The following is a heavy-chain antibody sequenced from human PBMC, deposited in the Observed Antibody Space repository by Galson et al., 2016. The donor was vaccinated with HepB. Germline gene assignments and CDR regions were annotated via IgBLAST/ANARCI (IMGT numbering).Heavy chain of an antibody. D-gene: IGHD2-2*01. CDR2: IYSGGTT. V-gene: IGHV3-53*05. CDR1: GFTVSSNY. J-gene: IGHJ4*02. CDR3: ARGLTTSWGVDY. Sequence: SLRLSCAASGFTVSSNYMNWVRQAPGKGLEWVSVIYSGGTTYYADSVKGRFTISRDNSKNTLYLQMNSLRVEDTAIYYCARGLTTSWGVDYWGPGTLLTVSS.